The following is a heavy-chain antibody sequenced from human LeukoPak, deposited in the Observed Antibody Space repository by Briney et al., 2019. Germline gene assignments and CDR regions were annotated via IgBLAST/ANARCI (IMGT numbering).Heavy chain of an antibody. J-gene: IGHJ5*02. D-gene: IGHD3-22*01. V-gene: IGHV4-34*01. CDR2: INHSGST. CDR3: ARTRTKYYYDSSGTRQNWFDP. Sequence: SETLSLTCAVYGGSFSGYYWSWIRQPPGKGLEWIGEINHSGSTNYNPSPKSRVTISVDTSKNQFSLKLSSVTAADTAVYYCARTRTKYYYDSSGTRQNWFDPWGQGTLVTVSS. CDR1: GGSFSGYY.